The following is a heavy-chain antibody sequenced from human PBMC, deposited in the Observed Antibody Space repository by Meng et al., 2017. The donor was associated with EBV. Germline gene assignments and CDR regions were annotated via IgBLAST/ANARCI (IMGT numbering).Heavy chain of an antibody. CDR1: GYTFTSYH. CDR2: MNPNSGNT. V-gene: IGHV1-8*01. Sequence: QLGQSGSGVTKPGALVKGSCKASGYTFTSYHINWVRQATGQGLEWMGWMNPNSGNTGYAQKFQGRVTMTRNTSISTAYMELSSLRSEDTAVYYCARGPYYYDSSGYYYGEFDPWGQGTLVTVSS. CDR3: ARGPYYYDSSGYYYGEFDP. D-gene: IGHD3-22*01. J-gene: IGHJ5*02.